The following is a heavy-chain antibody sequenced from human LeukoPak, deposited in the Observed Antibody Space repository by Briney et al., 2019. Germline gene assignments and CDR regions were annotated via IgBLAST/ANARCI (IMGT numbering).Heavy chain of an antibody. CDR3: ARSRDGYNLDY. Sequence: PGGSLRLSCAASGFTFSSYAMHWVRQAPGQGLEWVAVISYGGSNKYYADSVKGRFTISRDNSKNTLYLQMNSLRAEDTAVYYCARSRDGYNLDYWGQGTLVTVSS. D-gene: IGHD5-24*01. CDR1: GFTFSSYA. V-gene: IGHV3-30-3*01. CDR2: ISYGGSNK. J-gene: IGHJ4*02.